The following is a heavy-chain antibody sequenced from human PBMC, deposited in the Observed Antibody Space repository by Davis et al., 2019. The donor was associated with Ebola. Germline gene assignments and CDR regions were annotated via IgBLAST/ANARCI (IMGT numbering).Heavy chain of an antibody. CDR2: INPNSGGT. D-gene: IGHD5-18*01. V-gene: IGHV1-2*06. J-gene: IGHJ4*02. Sequence: ASVKVSCKASGYTFTGYYMHWVRQAPGQGLEWMGRINPNSGGTNYAQKFQGRVTMTRDTSISTAYMELSRLRSDDTAVYYCAREGNSYGSYYFDYWGQGTLVTVSS. CDR3: AREGNSYGSYYFDY. CDR1: GYTFTGYY.